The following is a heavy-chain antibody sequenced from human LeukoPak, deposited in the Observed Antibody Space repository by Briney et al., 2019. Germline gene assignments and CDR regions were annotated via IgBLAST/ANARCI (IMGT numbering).Heavy chain of an antibody. CDR2: ISGSGGST. CDR3: ARASSGWEGDFDY. V-gene: IGHV3-23*01. CDR1: GFSFSSYA. J-gene: IGHJ4*02. Sequence: PGGSLRLSCAASGFSFSSYAMTWVRQAPGKGLEWVSAISGSGGSTFYADSVKGRFTISRDNSKNTLYLQMNSLTADDTAVYYCARASSGWEGDFDYWGQGTLVTLSS. D-gene: IGHD6-19*01.